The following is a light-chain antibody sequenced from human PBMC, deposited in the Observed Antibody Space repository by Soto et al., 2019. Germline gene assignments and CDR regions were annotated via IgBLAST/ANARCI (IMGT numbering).Light chain of an antibody. J-gene: IGKJ4*01. CDR2: DAS. CDR1: QSVSTY. V-gene: IGKV3-11*01. CDR3: QQRSNWSTEVT. Sequence: FVSTKSPATLSLSPGDRATLSCRAIQSVSTYLAWYQQKPGQAPRLLIYDASNRATGIPARFSGSGSGTDFTLTISSREPEDFAVYYCQQRSNWSTEVTFGGGTKVDIK.